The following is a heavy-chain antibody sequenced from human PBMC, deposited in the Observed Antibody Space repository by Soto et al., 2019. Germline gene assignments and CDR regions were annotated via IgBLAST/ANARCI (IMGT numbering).Heavy chain of an antibody. CDR2: IYHSGST. V-gene: IGHV4-4*02. Sequence: SETLSLTGAVSGGSISSSKWWSWVRQPPGMGLEWIGEIYHSGSTNYNPSLKSRVTISVDKYKNQFSLKLSSVTAADTAVYYCARCSKKRGCYYYGMDVWGQGTTVTVSS. CDR1: GGSISSSKW. D-gene: IGHD3-10*02. J-gene: IGHJ6*02. CDR3: ARCSKKRGCYYYGMDV.